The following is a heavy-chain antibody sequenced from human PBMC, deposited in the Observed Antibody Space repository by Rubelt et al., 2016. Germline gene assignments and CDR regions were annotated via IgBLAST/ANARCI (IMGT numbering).Heavy chain of an antibody. CDR3: AKISSSSFFDY. V-gene: IGHV4-39*07. D-gene: IGHD6-6*01. Sequence: GLEWIGSIYYSGSTYYNPSLKSRVTISVDKSKNQFSLKLTSVTAADTAVYYCAKISSSSFFDYWGQGTLVTVSS. CDR2: IYYSGST. J-gene: IGHJ4*02.